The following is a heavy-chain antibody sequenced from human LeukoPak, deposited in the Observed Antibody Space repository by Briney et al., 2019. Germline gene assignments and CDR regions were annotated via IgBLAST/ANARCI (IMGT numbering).Heavy chain of an antibody. D-gene: IGHD6-13*01. V-gene: IGHV5-51*01. J-gene: IGHJ3*02. CDR1: GYSFTNYW. Sequence: GESLKISCKGSGYSFTNYWIGWVRQMPGKGLEWMGIIYPGDSDTRYSPSFQGQVTISADKSISTAYLQWSSLKASDTAMYYCARPQGSSSWYPAFDIWGQGTMVTVSS. CDR2: IYPGDSDT. CDR3: ARPQGSSSWYPAFDI.